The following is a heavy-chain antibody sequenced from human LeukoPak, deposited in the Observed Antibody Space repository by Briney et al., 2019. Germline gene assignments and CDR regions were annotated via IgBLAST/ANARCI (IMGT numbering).Heavy chain of an antibody. J-gene: IGHJ4*02. CDR2: IYYSGST. CDR3: ARRWVGYYDSSGYYFDY. V-gene: IGHV4-39*01. CDR1: GGSISSSSYY. D-gene: IGHD3-22*01. Sequence: SGTLSLTCTVSGGSISSSSYYWGWIRQPPGKGLEWIGSIYYSGSTYYNPSLKSRVTISVDTSKNQFSLNLSSVTVSDTAVYYCARRWVGYYDSSGYYFDYWGQGILVTVSS.